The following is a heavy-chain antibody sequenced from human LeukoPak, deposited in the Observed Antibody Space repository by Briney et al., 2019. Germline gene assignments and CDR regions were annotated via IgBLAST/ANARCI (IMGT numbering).Heavy chain of an antibody. CDR1: GFTVSSNY. D-gene: IGHD3-10*01. J-gene: IGHJ6*03. Sequence: PGGSLRLSCAASGFTVSSNYMSWIRQAPGKGLEGLSYISSGGDSIYYADSVKGRFTISRDNAKNSVSLQMNSLRAEDTAVYYCASGSYGSGFYYFYYMDVWGKGTTVTVSS. CDR2: ISSGGDSI. CDR3: ASGSYGSGFYYFYYMDV. V-gene: IGHV3-11*04.